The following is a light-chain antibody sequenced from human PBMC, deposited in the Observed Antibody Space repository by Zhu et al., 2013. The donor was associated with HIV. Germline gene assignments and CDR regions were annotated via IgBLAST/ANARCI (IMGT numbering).Light chain of an antibody. V-gene: IGKV3-20*01. Sequence: EIVLTQSPGTLSLSPGERASLSCRASQSIRTTYLAWYQQKGGQAPRLLIYGASNRATGVPDRFSGSGSGTDFTLTINRLEPEDFGMYFCQRFGSSYTWTFGQGTNVEIK. CDR1: QSIRTTY. CDR2: GAS. CDR3: QRFGSSYTWT. J-gene: IGKJ1*01.